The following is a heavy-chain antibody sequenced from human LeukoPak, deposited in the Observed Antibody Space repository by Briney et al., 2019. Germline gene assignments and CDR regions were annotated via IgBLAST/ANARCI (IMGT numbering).Heavy chain of an antibody. J-gene: IGHJ4*02. Sequence: GESLKISCKGSGYSFTSYWIGWVRQMPGKGLEWMGIIYPGDSDTRYSPSFQGQVTISADKSISTAYLQWSSLKASDTAMYYCARLIGRDRYNGVFDYWGQGTLVTVSS. CDR3: ARLIGRDRYNGVFDY. D-gene: IGHD5-24*01. CDR2: IYPGDSDT. V-gene: IGHV5-51*01. CDR1: GYSFTSYW.